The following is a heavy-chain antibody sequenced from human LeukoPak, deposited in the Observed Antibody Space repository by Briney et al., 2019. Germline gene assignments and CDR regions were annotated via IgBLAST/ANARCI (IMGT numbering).Heavy chain of an antibody. Sequence: ALVKVSCKASGYTLTNYALNWVRQAPGQGLEWMGWINTNTGNPTYAQGFTGRFVLSLDTSVNTAYLQISSLKAEDTAIYYCARVQGYCSTTSCYPHYWGQGTLVTVSS. V-gene: IGHV7-4-1*02. J-gene: IGHJ4*02. CDR3: ARVQGYCSTTSCYPHY. D-gene: IGHD2-2*01. CDR1: GYTLTNYA. CDR2: INTNTGNP.